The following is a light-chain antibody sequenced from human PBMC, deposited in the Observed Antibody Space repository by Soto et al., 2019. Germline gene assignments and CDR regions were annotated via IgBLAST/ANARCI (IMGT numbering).Light chain of an antibody. CDR1: QSVSSNY. V-gene: IGKV3-20*01. J-gene: IGKJ1*01. CDR3: QLYGSSPPWT. Sequence: EIVLTQSPGTLSLSPGERATLSCRASQSVSSNYLAWYQQKPGQAPRLLIYGASSRATGIQDRFRGSGSGTHFTLNISRLEAEDFAVYYCQLYGSSPPWTFGQGTKVEIK. CDR2: GAS.